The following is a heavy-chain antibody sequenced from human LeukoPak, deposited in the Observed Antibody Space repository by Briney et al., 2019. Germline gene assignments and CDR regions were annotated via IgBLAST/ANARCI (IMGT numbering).Heavy chain of an antibody. J-gene: IGHJ4*02. CDR2: ISSSGSTI. V-gene: IGHV3-11*01. Sequence: PGRSLRLSCTASGFTFGDYAMSWVRQAPGKGLEWVSYISSSGSTIYYADSVKGRFTISRDNAKNSLYLQMNSLRAEDTAVYYCARDNYSSIDYWGQGTLVTVSS. CDR3: ARDNYSSIDY. D-gene: IGHD5-18*01. CDR1: GFTFGDYA.